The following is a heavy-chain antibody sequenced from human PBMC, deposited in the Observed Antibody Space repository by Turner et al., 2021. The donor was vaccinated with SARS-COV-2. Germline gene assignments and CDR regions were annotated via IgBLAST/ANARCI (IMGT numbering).Heavy chain of an antibody. D-gene: IGHD2-2*01. CDR1: EYTFTSYD. CDR3: ARGGYCSSTSCSPYWYFDL. V-gene: IGHV1-8*03. CDR2: MNPSSGNT. J-gene: IGHJ2*01. Sequence: QVQLVQSGAEVTKPGASVKVYCNASEYTFTSYDINWVRQATGQGLEWMGLMNPSSGNTAYAQKFQGRVTITRNTSISTAYMELSSLRSEDTAVYYCARGGYCSSTSCSPYWYFDLWGRGTLVTVSS.